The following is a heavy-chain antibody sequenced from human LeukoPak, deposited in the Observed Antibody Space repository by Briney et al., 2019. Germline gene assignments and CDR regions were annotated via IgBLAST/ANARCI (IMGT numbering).Heavy chain of an antibody. CDR2: IWYDGSNK. D-gene: IGHD6-19*01. CDR1: GFTFSSYG. Sequence: GGSLRLSCAASGFTFSSYGMHWVRQAPGKGLEWVAVIWYDGSNKYYADSVKGRFTISRDNSKNTLYLQMNSLRAEDTAVYYCARNPYPGIAVAGKGWFDPWGRGTLVTVSS. CDR3: ARNPYPGIAVAGKGWFDP. V-gene: IGHV3-33*01. J-gene: IGHJ5*02.